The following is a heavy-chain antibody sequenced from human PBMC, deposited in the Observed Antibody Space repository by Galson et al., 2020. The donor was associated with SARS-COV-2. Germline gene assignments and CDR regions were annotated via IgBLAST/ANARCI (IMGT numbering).Heavy chain of an antibody. CDR3: ARDPIRSGFGSSTSCPLRMDV. CDR1: GGSISSGSYYY. D-gene: IGHD2-2*03. Sequence: SETLSLTCTVSGGSISSGSYYYWTWLRQPAGKGLEWIGRMHTSGYTNYNPSLKSRVSISVDTSKNQFSLKLSSVTAADTAVYYCARDPIRSGFGSSTSCPLRMDVWGKGTTVTISS. CDR2: MHTSGYT. V-gene: IGHV4-61*02. J-gene: IGHJ6*03.